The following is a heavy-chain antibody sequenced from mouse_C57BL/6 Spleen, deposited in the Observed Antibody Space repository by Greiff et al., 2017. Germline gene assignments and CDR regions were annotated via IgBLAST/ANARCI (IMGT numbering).Heavy chain of an antibody. V-gene: IGHV1-59*01. CDR1: GYTFTSYD. D-gene: IGHD1-1*01. CDR3: AKKPYYYGSSYDAMDY. J-gene: IGHJ4*01. CDR2: IDPSDSYT. Sequence: VQLQQSGPELVKPGASVKLSCKASGYTFTSYDINWVKQRPGQGLEWIGVIDPSDSYTNYNQKFKGKATLTVDTSSSTAYMQLSSLTSEDSAVYYCAKKPYYYGSSYDAMDYWGQGTSVTVSS.